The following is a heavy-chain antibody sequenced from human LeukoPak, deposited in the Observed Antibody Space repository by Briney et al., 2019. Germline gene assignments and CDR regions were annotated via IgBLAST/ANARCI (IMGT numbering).Heavy chain of an antibody. J-gene: IGHJ4*02. CDR1: GGTFSSYA. CDR3: ARGGAITMVRGVILDY. CDR2: IIPIFGTA. V-gene: IGHV1-69*13. D-gene: IGHD3-10*01. Sequence: SVKVPCKASGGTFSSYAISWVRQAPGQGLEWMGGIIPIFGTANYAQKFQGRVTITADESTSTAYMELSSLRSEDTAVYYCARGGAITMVRGVILDYWGQGTLVTVSS.